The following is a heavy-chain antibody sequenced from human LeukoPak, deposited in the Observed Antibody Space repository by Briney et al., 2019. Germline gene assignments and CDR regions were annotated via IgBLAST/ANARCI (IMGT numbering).Heavy chain of an antibody. D-gene: IGHD3-22*01. V-gene: IGHV3-21*06. CDR1: GFTFDTYT. CDR3: ARERGARYDSAGYYGMDV. Sequence: PGGSLRLSCAASGFTFDTYTMNWVRQAPGKGLEWVSSISSGSSYIYYADSVKGRFTISRDNAKNSLYLQMNTLRAEDTAVYYCARERGARYDSAGYYGMDVWGQGTTVTVSS. J-gene: IGHJ6*02. CDR2: ISSGSSYI.